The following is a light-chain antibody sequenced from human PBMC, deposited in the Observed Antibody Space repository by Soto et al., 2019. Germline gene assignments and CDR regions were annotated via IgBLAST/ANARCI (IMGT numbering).Light chain of an antibody. V-gene: IGLV2-14*01. CDR3: TSYTSYSTLDV. Sequence: QSALTQPASVSGSPGQSITISCTGTSSDVGGYNYVSRYQQHPDKAPKLMIYEVSNRPSGVSNRFSGSKSGHTASLTISGLQSEDEADYFCTSYTSYSTLDVFGTGTKLTVL. CDR2: EVS. CDR1: SSDVGGYNY. J-gene: IGLJ1*01.